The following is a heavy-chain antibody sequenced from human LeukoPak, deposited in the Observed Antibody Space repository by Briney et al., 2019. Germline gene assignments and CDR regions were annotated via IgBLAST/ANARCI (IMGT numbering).Heavy chain of an antibody. Sequence: SETLSLTCTVSGGSISSSSYYWGWIRQPPGKGLEWIGSIYYSGSTYYNPSLKSRVTISVDTSKNQFSLKLSSVTAADTAVYYCARVVPLRSGYTARWFDPWGQGTLVTVSS. V-gene: IGHV4-39*07. CDR1: GGSISSSSYY. CDR3: ARVVPLRSGYTARWFDP. D-gene: IGHD5-12*01. J-gene: IGHJ5*02. CDR2: IYYSGST.